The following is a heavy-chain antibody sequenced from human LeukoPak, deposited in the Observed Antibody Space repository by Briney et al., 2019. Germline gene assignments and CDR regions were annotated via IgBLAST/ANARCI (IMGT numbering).Heavy chain of an antibody. J-gene: IGHJ5*02. CDR2: INPSGGST. CDR1: GYTFTSYY. V-gene: IGHV1-46*01. Sequence: GASVEVSCKASGYTFTSYYMHWVRQAPGQGLEWMGIINPSGGSTSYAQKFQGRVTMTRNTSISTAYMELSSLRSEDTAVYYCARGRMRSPGWFDPWGQGTLVTVSS. D-gene: IGHD1-14*01. CDR3: ARGRMRSPGWFDP.